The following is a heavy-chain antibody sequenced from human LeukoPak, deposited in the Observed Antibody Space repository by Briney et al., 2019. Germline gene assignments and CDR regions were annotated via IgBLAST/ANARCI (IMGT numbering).Heavy chain of an antibody. CDR1: GGSTTTYY. J-gene: IGHJ4*02. V-gene: IGHV4-59*01. D-gene: IGHD5-24*01. CDR2: ISYNGNT. Sequence: SETLSLTCTVSGGSTTTYYWSWIRQPPEKGLEWIGYISYNGNTNYNPSLKSRITISVDTSKNQLSLQLTSVTAADTAVYYCARGRRDDSNYRPFEYWGQGILVTVSS. CDR3: ARGRRDDSNYRPFEY.